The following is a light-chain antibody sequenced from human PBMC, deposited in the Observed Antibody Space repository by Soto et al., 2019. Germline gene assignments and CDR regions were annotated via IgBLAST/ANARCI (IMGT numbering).Light chain of an antibody. Sequence: DIQMTQSPSSLSASVGDRVTLTCRASQSISSYLNWYQQEPGKAPKLLIYAASTLQRGVPSKYTGSGSGTDFTLTISSLQPEDFATYYCQQTYSTPRTFGQATKVEIK. CDR2: AAS. CDR1: QSISSY. CDR3: QQTYSTPRT. V-gene: IGKV1-39*01. J-gene: IGKJ1*01.